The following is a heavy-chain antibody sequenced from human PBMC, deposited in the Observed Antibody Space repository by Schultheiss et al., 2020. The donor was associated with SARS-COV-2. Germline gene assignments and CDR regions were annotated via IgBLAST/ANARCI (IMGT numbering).Heavy chain of an antibody. CDR3: AREQRYSSSWHDAFDI. V-gene: IGHV3-9*01. CDR1: GFTFDDYA. J-gene: IGHJ3*02. Sequence: SLKISCAASGFTFDDYAMHWVRQAPGKGLEWVSGISWNSGSIGYADSVKGRFTISRDNAKNSLYLQMNSLRAEDTAVYYCAREQRYSSSWHDAFDIWGQGTMVTVSS. CDR2: ISWNSGSI. D-gene: IGHD6-13*01.